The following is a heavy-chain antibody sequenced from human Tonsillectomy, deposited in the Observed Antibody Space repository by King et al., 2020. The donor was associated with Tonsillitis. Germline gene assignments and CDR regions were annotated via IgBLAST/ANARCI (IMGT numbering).Heavy chain of an antibody. Sequence: VQLQQWGAGLLKPSETLSLTCAVYGGSFSGYYWTWIRQPPGKGLEWIGEINHSGSTNYNPSLKSRVTISVDTSKNHFSLKLSSVTAADTAVYFCARELEWADGAFDYRGQGTLVTVSS. V-gene: IGHV4-34*01. CDR2: INHSGST. CDR3: ARELEWADGAFDY. CDR1: GGSFSGYY. D-gene: IGHD3-3*01. J-gene: IGHJ4*02.